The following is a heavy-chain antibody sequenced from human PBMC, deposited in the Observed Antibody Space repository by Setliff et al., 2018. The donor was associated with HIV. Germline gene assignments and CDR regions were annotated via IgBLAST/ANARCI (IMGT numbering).Heavy chain of an antibody. D-gene: IGHD6-19*01. CDR2: ISSSSSSYT. CDR3: AGLGAVAVRSAFNY. J-gene: IGHJ4*01. CDR1: GFTVSERY. V-gene: IGHV3-11*06. Sequence: GGSLRLSCAASGFTVSERYMSWIRQAPGKGLEWISYISSSSSSYTNYADSVRGRFTISRDSAKNSLYLQMDSLSADYTAVYYCAGLGAVAVRSAFNYWGQGTLVAVSS.